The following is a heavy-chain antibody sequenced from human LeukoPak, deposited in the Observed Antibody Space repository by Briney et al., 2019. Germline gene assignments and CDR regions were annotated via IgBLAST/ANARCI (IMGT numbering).Heavy chain of an antibody. D-gene: IGHD6-25*01. V-gene: IGHV3-9*01. CDR2: ISWNSGSI. CDR3: VKDKSGRGAGGLDY. J-gene: IGHJ4*02. Sequence: GGSLRLSCAASGFTLDDYAMHWVRQAPGKGLEWVSGISWNSGSIGYADSVKGRFTISRDNAKNSLYLQMNSLRAEDTALYYCVKDKSGRGAGGLDYWGQGTLVTVSS. CDR1: GFTLDDYA.